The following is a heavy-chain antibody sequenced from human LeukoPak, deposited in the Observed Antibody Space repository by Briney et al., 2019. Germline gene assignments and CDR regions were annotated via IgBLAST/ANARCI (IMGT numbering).Heavy chain of an antibody. V-gene: IGHV4-59*01. CDR3: ARGAIARLPTFDY. J-gene: IGHJ4*02. CDR1: GGSISSYY. Sequence: SETLSLTCTVSGGSISSYYWSWIRQPPGKGLEWIGYIYYSGSTNYNPSLKSLVTISVDTSKNQFSLKLSSVTAADTAVYYCARGAIARLPTFDYWGQGTLVTVSS. CDR2: IYYSGST. D-gene: IGHD6-6*01.